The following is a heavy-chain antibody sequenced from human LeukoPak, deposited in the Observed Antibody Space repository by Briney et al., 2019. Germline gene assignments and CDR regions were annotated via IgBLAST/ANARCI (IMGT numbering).Heavy chain of an antibody. Sequence: GGSLRLSCAASGFTFSSYVMSWVRQAPGKGLEWVSVISGSGSSTDYADSVKGRFTISRDKSKNTMYLQMNSLRAEDTAVYYCARDWFHAIDYWGQGTLVTVSS. CDR2: ISGSGSST. V-gene: IGHV3-23*01. CDR1: GFTFSSYV. D-gene: IGHD2/OR15-2a*01. J-gene: IGHJ4*02. CDR3: ARDWFHAIDY.